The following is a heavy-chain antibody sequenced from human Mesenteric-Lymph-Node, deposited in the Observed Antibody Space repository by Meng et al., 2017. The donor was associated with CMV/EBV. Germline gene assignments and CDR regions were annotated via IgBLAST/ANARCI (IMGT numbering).Heavy chain of an antibody. J-gene: IGHJ5*02. V-gene: IGHV4-39*07. CDR2: IYYSGST. Sequence: SETLSLTCTVSGGSISSSSYYWGWIRQPPGKGLEWIGSIYYSGSTYYNPSLKSRVTISVDTSKNQFSLKLSSVTAADTAVYYCARDLISNILTGYYTRFDPWGQGTLVTVSS. CDR3: ARDLISNILTGYYTRFDP. D-gene: IGHD3-9*01. CDR1: GGSISSSSYY.